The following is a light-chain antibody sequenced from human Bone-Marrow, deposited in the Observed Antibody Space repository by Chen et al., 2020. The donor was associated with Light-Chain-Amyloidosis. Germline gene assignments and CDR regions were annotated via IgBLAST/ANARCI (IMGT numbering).Light chain of an antibody. V-gene: IGLV3-21*02. Sequence: SYVLTQPSSVSVAPGQTVTIARGGNNIGSTSVHWYQQTPGQAPLQVVYDDSDRPSGIPERLSGANAGNAATLTISRVEAWDEADYYGQVWDWGRDRPVFGGGTKLTVL. J-gene: IGLJ3*02. CDR1: NIGSTS. CDR2: DDS. CDR3: QVWDWGRDRPV.